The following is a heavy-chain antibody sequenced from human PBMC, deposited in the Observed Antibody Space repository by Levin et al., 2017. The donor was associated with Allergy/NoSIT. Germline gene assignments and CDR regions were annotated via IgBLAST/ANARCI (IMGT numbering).Heavy chain of an antibody. CDR1: GFTFSSYS. D-gene: IGHD2-21*02. V-gene: IGHV3-48*02. J-gene: IGHJ3*02. Sequence: GGSLRLSCAASGFTFSSYSMNWVRQAPGKGLEWVSYISSSSSTIYYADSVKGRFTISRDNAKNSLYLQMNSLRDEDTAVYYCARACGDCYSEVAFDIWGQGTMVTVSS. CDR3: ARACGDCYSEVAFDI. CDR2: ISSSSSTI.